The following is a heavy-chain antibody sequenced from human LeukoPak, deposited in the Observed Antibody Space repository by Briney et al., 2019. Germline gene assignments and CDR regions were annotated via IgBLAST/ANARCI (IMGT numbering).Heavy chain of an antibody. D-gene: IGHD3-22*01. V-gene: IGHV3-11*01. J-gene: IGHJ5*02. Sequence: GGSLRLSCAASGFTFSDYYMSWIRQAPGKGLEWVSYISSSGSTIYYADSVKGRFTISRDNAKNSLYLQMNSLRAEDTAVYYCARVRTYDSSGYLSCNWFDPWGQGTLVTVSS. CDR3: ARVRTYDSSGYLSCNWFDP. CDR2: ISSSGSTI. CDR1: GFTFSDYY.